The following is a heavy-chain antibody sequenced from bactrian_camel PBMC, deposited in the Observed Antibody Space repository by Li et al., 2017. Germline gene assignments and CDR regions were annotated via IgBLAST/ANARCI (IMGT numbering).Heavy chain of an antibody. J-gene: IGHJ6*01. Sequence: DVQLVESGGGLVQPGGSLRLSCAASGFTFSTYDMSWVRQAPGKGLEWVSTINADADKTYYADSVKGRFTISRDNAKNTVYLQMNSLKPEDTAVYYCVRVPPAYGGNWVFGYWGQGTQVTVS. CDR2: INADADKT. D-gene: IGHD6*01. CDR1: GFTFSTYD. CDR3: VRVPPAYGGNWVFGY. V-gene: IGHV3S40*01.